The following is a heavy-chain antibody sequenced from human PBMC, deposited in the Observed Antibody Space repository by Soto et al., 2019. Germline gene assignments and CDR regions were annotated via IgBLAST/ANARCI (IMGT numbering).Heavy chain of an antibody. CDR1: GFTFSSYW. CDR2: INSDGSST. Sequence: GGSLRLSCAASGFTFSSYWMHWVRQSPGKGLVCVSRINSDGSSTSYADSVKGRFTISRDNAKNTLYLQMNSLRAEDTAVYYCAREAVAAPRVPKDYWGQGTLVTVS. V-gene: IGHV3-74*01. CDR3: AREAVAAPRVPKDY. D-gene: IGHD6-19*01. J-gene: IGHJ4*02.